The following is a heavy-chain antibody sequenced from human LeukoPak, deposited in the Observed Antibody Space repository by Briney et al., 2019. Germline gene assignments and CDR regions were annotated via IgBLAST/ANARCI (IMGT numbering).Heavy chain of an antibody. J-gene: IGHJ4*02. CDR2: IYPTDSDT. CDR1: GDTFSNNW. D-gene: IGHD2-21*01. V-gene: IGHV5-51*04. CDR3: AVYCGGDRCYSRASDY. Sequence: GESLKISCKGSGDTFSNNWIGWVRQMPGKGLEWMGIIYPTDSDTRYSPSFQRQVTISADKPINTAYLQWSSLKASDSAMYYCAVYCGGDRCYSRASDYWGQGTLVTVSS.